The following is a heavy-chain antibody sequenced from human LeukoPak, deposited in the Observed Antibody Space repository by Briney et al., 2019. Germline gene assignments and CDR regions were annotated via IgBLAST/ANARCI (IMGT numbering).Heavy chain of an antibody. CDR1: GGTFSSYA. J-gene: IGHJ6*03. V-gene: IGHV1-69*05. Sequence: ASVKVSCKAPGGTFSSYAISWVRQAPGQGLEWMGGIIPIFGTANYAQKFQGRVTITTDESTSTAYMELSSLRSEDTAVYYCASRLHYCSSTSCYTWVYYYYYMDVWGKGTTVTVSS. CDR2: IIPIFGTA. CDR3: ASRLHYCSSTSCYTWVYYYYYMDV. D-gene: IGHD2-2*02.